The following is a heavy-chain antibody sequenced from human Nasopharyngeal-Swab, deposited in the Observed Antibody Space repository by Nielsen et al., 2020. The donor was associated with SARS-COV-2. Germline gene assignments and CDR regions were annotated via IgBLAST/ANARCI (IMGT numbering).Heavy chain of an antibody. D-gene: IGHD3-3*01. V-gene: IGHV1-46*01. CDR3: ASSRYEVTIFGVVYYGMDV. Sequence: ASVKVSCKASGYTFTCYYRHWVRHAPGQGVEWMGIINPSGGSTSYAQKFQGRVTMTRDTSTSTVYMELSSLRSEDTAVYYCASSRYEVTIFGVVYYGMDVWGQGTTVTVSS. J-gene: IGHJ6*02. CDR2: INPSGGST. CDR1: GYTFTCYY.